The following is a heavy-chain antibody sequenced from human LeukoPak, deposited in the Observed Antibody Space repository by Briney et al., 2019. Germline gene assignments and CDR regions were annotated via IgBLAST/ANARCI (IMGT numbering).Heavy chain of an antibody. D-gene: IGHD2-21*02. CDR1: GYIFASSY. Sequence: ASVKVSCKASGYIFASSYIHWVRQAPGQRPEWVGMINPSGGATSHARKFQGRITVTRDTSTNTVYMELNSMTSEDTAVYYCARDSVAYCGGDCSLGAFDIWGQGTMVTVSS. CDR2: INPSGGAT. J-gene: IGHJ3*02. CDR3: ARDSVAYCGGDCSLGAFDI. V-gene: IGHV1-46*01.